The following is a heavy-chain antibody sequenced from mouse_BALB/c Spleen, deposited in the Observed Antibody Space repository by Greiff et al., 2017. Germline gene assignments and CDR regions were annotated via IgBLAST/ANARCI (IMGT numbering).Heavy chain of an antibody. CDR2: IWAGGST. V-gene: IGHV2-9*02. D-gene: IGHD2-14*01. J-gene: IGHJ2*01. CDR1: GFSLTSYG. CDR3: ARGYYRYDDFDY. Sequence: VQGVESGPGLVAPSQSLSITCTVSGFSLTSYGVHWVRQPPGKGLEWLGVIWAGGSTNYNSALMSRLSISKDNSKSQVVLKMNSLQTDDTAMYYCARGYYRYDDFDYWGQGTTLTVSS.